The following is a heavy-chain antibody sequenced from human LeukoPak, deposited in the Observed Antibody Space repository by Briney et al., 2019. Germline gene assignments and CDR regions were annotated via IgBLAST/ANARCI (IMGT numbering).Heavy chain of an antibody. D-gene: IGHD3-3*01. J-gene: IGHJ4*02. Sequence: AETLSLTCTVSGGPISCHYWRWIPQPPGKGLEGIGYIYYSGSTTYNPSLKSRVTISVSTSKNRYSLKLSSVTAANTAVYDCTSISVEAFCSGYYIDDWGQGTLVTVSS. CDR3: TSISVEAFCSGYYIDD. V-gene: IGHV4-59*11. CDR2: IYYSGST. CDR1: GGPISCHY.